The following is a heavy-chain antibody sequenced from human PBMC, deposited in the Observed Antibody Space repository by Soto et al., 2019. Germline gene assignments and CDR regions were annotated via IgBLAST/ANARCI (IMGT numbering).Heavy chain of an antibody. D-gene: IGHD2-8*01. CDR3: ARGDSTDCSNGVCSFFYNPDMDV. CDR2: ISAYNGNT. Sequence: GASVKVYCKASCYTFTSYVIIWVRQAPGQGLEFMVWISAYNGNTNYAQKLQGRVTMTTDTSTSTAYMELTRLTSDDTAIYYCARGDSTDCSNGVCSFFYNPDMDVWGQGTTVPVSS. CDR1: CYTFTSYV. V-gene: IGHV1-18*01. J-gene: IGHJ6*02.